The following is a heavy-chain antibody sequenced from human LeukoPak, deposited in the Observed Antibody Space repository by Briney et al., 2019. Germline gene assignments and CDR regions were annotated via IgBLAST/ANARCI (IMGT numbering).Heavy chain of an antibody. CDR2: ISGSGGST. J-gene: IGHJ4*02. CDR1: KFTFSTFS. V-gene: IGHV3-23*01. Sequence: GGSLRLSCAASKFTFSTFSMSWVRLAPGKGLEWVSAISGSGGSTYYADSVKGRFTISRDNSKNTLYLQMNSLRAEDTAVYYCAKGFDWSKYYFDYWGQGTLVTVSS. D-gene: IGHD3-9*01. CDR3: AKGFDWSKYYFDY.